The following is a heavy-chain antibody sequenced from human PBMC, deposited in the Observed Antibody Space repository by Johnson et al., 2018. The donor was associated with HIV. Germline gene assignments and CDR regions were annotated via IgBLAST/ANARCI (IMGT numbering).Heavy chain of an antibody. CDR2: IGTAGDT. CDR3: AREGNYYDSSSHVFDI. CDR1: GFTFSSYD. D-gene: IGHD3-22*01. V-gene: IGHV3-13*01. Sequence: VQLVESGGGLKQPGGSLRLSCAASGFTFSSYDMHCVRQATGKGLEWVSTIGTAGDTYYPGSVKGRFTVSREDAKNTLYLQMNSLRAEDTAVHYCAREGNYYDSSSHVFDIWGQGTMVTVSS. J-gene: IGHJ3*02.